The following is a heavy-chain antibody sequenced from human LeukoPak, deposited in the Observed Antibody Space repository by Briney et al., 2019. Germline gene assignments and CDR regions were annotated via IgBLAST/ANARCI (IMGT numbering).Heavy chain of an antibody. CDR2: INSGGSTL. Sequence: GGSLRLSCAASGFTFSSYEMNWVRQAPGRGLEGVSYINSGGSTLYYADSVKGRFTIYRDNAKNSLYLQMNSLRAEDTAVYYCARIHNLGILAHFDYWGQGTLVTVSS. V-gene: IGHV3-48*03. CDR3: ARIHNLGILAHFDY. J-gene: IGHJ4*02. CDR1: GFTFSSYE. D-gene: IGHD1-1*01.